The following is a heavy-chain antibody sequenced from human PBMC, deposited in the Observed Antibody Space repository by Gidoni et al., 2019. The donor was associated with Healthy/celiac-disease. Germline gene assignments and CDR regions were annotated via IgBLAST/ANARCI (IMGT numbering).Heavy chain of an antibody. Sequence: EVQLVESGGGLVQPGGSLSLACAASGFPFSSSDMHWVRQATGKGLEWVSAIGTAGDTYYPGSVKGRFTISRENAKNSLYLQMNSLRAGDTAVYYCARAGFRYDFWSGSPVHLDYWGQGTLVTVSS. CDR3: ARAGFRYDFWSGSPVHLDY. CDR2: IGTAGDT. V-gene: IGHV3-13*04. CDR1: GFPFSSSD. D-gene: IGHD3-3*01. J-gene: IGHJ4*02.